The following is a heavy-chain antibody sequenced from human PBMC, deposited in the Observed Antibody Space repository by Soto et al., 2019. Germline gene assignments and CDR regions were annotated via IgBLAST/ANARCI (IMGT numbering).Heavy chain of an antibody. V-gene: IGHV3-9*02. CDR1: GFTSDDYS. CDR3: VKDLQPGGADY. CDR2: IYWYSNRV. Sequence: GGSLRLSCVASGFTSDDYSMHWVRQVPGKGLEWVSGIYWYSNRVDYADSVKGRFTTSRDNAKNSLYLQMDYLRTEDTAFYYCVKDLQPGGADYWGQGTLVTVSS. J-gene: IGHJ4*02. D-gene: IGHD1-1*01.